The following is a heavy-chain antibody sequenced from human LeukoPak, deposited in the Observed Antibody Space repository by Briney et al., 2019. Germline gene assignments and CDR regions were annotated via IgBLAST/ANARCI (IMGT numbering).Heavy chain of an antibody. CDR3: ARAPSEIGGYYPEYFRH. D-gene: IGHD3-22*01. CDR1: GFTFSSYW. Sequence: GGSLRLSCAASGFTFSSYWMHWVRQPPGKGLVWVSRIKSDGSTNYADSVKGRCTISRDNAKNTVSLQMNSLRAEDTGVYYCARAPSEIGGYYPEYFRHWGQGTLVTVSS. J-gene: IGHJ1*01. CDR2: IKSDGST. V-gene: IGHV3-74*01.